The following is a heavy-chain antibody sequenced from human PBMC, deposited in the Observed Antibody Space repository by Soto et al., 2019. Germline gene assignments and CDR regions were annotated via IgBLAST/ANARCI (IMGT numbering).Heavy chain of an antibody. D-gene: IGHD2-15*01. CDR1: GFSLSTNGVG. CDR3: ALTRGYCSGGSCYRLYYFDY. J-gene: IGHJ4*02. CDR2: IYWDDDK. V-gene: IGHV2-5*02. Sequence: QITLKESGPTLVKPTQTLTLTCTFSGFSLSTNGVGVGWIRQPPGKALEWLALIYWDDDKRYSPSLKSRLTITKDTSKNQVVLTMTTMDPVDTTTYYCALTRGYCSGGSCYRLYYFDYWGQGTLVTVSS.